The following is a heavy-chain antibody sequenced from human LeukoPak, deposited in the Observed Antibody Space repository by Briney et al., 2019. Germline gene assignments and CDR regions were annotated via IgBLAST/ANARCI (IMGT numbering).Heavy chain of an antibody. Sequence: GGSLRLSCIVSGFTFSNYWMNWVRQAPGKGLEWVANIKQDGSATYYVDSVRGRFTISRDNAENSLYLQMNRLRVDDTAVYYCARDVRATGALDIWGQGTLLTVSS. CDR1: GFTFSNYW. J-gene: IGHJ3*02. CDR2: IKQDGSAT. V-gene: IGHV3-7*04. D-gene: IGHD1-26*01. CDR3: ARDVRATGALDI.